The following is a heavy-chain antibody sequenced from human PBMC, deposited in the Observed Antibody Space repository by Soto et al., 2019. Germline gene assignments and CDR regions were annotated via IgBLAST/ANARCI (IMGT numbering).Heavy chain of an antibody. CDR2: IYYSGST. D-gene: IGHD5-12*01. CDR1: GGSISSYY. Sequence: QVQLQESGPGLVKPSETLSLTCTVSGGSISSYYWSWIRQPPGKGLEWIGYIYYSGSTNYNPSLKSRVTISVDTSKNQFSLKLSSVTAADTAVYYCARDPGWLRLPSGAFDIWGQGTMVTVSS. CDR3: ARDPGWLRLPSGAFDI. V-gene: IGHV4-59*01. J-gene: IGHJ3*02.